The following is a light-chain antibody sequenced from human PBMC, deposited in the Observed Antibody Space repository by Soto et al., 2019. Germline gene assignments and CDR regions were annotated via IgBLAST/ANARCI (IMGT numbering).Light chain of an antibody. J-gene: IGKJ1*01. CDR1: PSVANF. V-gene: IGKV3D-20*02. Sequence: PVERATLSCRASPSVANFVAWYQQKPGQAPRLLIYSSSSRASGIPDRFSGSGSGTDFTLTISRLEPEDYTIYYCQQRNNWPWTFGQGTKVDIK. CDR2: SSS. CDR3: QQRNNWPWT.